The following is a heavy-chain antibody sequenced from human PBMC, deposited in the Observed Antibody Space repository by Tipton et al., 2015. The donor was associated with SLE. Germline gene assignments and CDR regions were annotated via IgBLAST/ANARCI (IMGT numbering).Heavy chain of an antibody. Sequence: SLRLSCAASGFPFSSYEMHWVRHAPGKGLEWISTISSSSATIYYAGSVKGRFTISRDNAKNSVYLQMNSLRAEDTAVYYCAKAGVTATGGDYWGQGTLVTVSS. CDR1: GFPFSSYE. D-gene: IGHD2-21*02. J-gene: IGHJ4*02. CDR2: ISSSSATI. CDR3: AKAGVTATGGDY. V-gene: IGHV3-48*03.